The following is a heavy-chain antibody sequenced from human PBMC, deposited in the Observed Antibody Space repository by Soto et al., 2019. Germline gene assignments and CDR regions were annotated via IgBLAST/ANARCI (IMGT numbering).Heavy chain of an antibody. CDR1: GFTFSDYY. D-gene: IGHD3-9*01. CDR2: ISSSGSTI. J-gene: IGHJ3*02. CDR3: ASYILTGYHAFDI. Sequence: QVQLVEYGGGLVKPGGSLRLSCAASGFTFSDYYMSWLRQAPGKGLEWVSYISSSGSTIYYADSVKGRFTISRDNAKNPLYLKMNSLRAEDTAVYYCASYILTGYHAFDIWGQGTMVTVSS. V-gene: IGHV3-11*01.